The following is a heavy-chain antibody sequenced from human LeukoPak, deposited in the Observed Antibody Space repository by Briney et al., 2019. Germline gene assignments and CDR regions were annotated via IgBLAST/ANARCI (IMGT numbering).Heavy chain of an antibody. CDR1: GYTFISYG. CDR3: ARVVVVSVGTTKILDS. D-gene: IGHD2-2*01. V-gene: IGHV1-2*02. CDR2: INPNSGGI. Sequence: ASEKVSCKASGYTFISYGITWVRQAPGQGLEWMGWINPNSGGINYVQKFQGRVTMTRDTSSSTAYMELNGLGSDDTAVYYCARVVVVSVGTTKILDSWGQGTLVTVSS. J-gene: IGHJ4*02.